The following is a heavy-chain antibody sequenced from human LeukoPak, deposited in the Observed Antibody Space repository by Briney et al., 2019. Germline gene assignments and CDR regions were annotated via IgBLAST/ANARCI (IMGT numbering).Heavy chain of an antibody. CDR3: ARARLGDSSTSTVVFDY. Sequence: SSGTLSLTCAVSGGSISSGNWWSWVRQPPGKGLEWIGEIHHSGRTMYNSFLKSRGIISVDKSKNQFSLNLSSVTAADTAVYYCARARLGDSSTSTVVFDYWGQGTLVTVSS. CDR2: IHHSGRT. V-gene: IGHV4-4*02. J-gene: IGHJ4*02. D-gene: IGHD6-13*01. CDR1: GGSISSGNW.